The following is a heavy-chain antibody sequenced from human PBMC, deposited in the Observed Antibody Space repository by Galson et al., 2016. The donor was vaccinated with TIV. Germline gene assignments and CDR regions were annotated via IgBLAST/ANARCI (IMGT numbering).Heavy chain of an antibody. J-gene: IGHJ4*02. CDR2: ISSTGSTV. CDR3: GPLGQVYSRAFTY. CDR1: GFSFSNYE. D-gene: IGHD3-16*01. V-gene: IGHV3-48*03. Sequence: LRLSCAASGFSFSNYEMSWVRQAPGKGLEWVSYISSTGSTVYYADSVKGRFTISRDNAKNSLYLQMNGLRAEDTAVYYCGPLGQVYSRAFTYWGQGTLVTVSS.